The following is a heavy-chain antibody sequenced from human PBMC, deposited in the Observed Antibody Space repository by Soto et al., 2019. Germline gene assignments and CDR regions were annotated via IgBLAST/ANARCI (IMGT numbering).Heavy chain of an antibody. D-gene: IGHD5-12*01. CDR2: IYHSGST. V-gene: IGHV4-4*02. CDR3: ARSLSGYDYYYYYYMDV. CDR1: SGSISSSNW. J-gene: IGHJ6*03. Sequence: SETLSLTCAVSSGSISSSNWWSWVRQPPGKGLEWIGEIYHSGSTNYNPSLKGRVTISVDKSKNQFSLKLSSVTAADTAMYYCARSLSGYDYYYYYYMDVWGKGTTVTVSS.